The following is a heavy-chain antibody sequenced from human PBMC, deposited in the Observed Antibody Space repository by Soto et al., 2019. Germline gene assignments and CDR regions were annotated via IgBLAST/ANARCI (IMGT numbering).Heavy chain of an antibody. Sequence: SETLSLTCSVSGGSIRSYYWSWIRQPPGKGLEWIGYISYSGSTNYNPSLKSRVTISVDTSKNQFSLKLSSVTAADTAVYYCARETSQVGGVAFDIWGQGTMVTVSS. V-gene: IGHV4-59*01. D-gene: IGHD2-2*01. CDR1: GGSIRSYY. CDR3: ARETSQVGGVAFDI. CDR2: ISYSGST. J-gene: IGHJ3*02.